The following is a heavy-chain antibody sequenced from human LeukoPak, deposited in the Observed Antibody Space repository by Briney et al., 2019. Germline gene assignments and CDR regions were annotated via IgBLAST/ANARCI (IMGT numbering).Heavy chain of an antibody. D-gene: IGHD2-21*02. CDR2: IYSGGTT. CDR1: GFTVSNNY. CDR3: ARDRTYCGGDCYAGWFDP. J-gene: IGHJ5*02. V-gene: IGHV3-53*01. Sequence: EGSLRLSCAASGFTVSNNYMSWVRQAPGKGLEWVSVIYSGGTTYYADSVRGRFTISRDNSKNTLYLQMNSLRAEDTAVYYCARDRTYCGGDCYAGWFDPWGQGTLVTVSS.